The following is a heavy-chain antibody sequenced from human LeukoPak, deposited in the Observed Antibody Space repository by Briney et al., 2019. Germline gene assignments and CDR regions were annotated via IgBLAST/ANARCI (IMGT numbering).Heavy chain of an antibody. D-gene: IGHD3-22*01. J-gene: IGHJ3*02. CDR2: VDPEDGET. CDR3: AREQLPYYYDDDAFDI. CDR1: GYTFTDYY. V-gene: IGHV1-69-2*01. Sequence: GASVKVSCKASGYTFTDYYMHWVQQAPGKGLEWMGRVDPEDGETIYAEKFQGRVTITRDTSASTAYMELSSLRSEDTAVYYCAREQLPYYYDDDAFDIWGQGTMVTVSS.